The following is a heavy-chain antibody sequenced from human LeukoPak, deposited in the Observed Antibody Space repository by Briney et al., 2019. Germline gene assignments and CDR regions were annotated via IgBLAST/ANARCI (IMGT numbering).Heavy chain of an antibody. CDR3: ARDAIFRGMDV. CDR1: WINLSYFY. D-gene: IGHD2/OR15-2a*01. V-gene: IGHV3-11*01. CDR2: ISSSGSTI. Sequence: GFLRLFFAGSWINLSYFYMSLVRPASGEGVEWVSYISSSGSTIYYADSVKGRFTISRDNAKNSLYLQMNSLRAEDTAVYYCARDAIFRGMDVWGKGTTVTVSS. J-gene: IGHJ6*04.